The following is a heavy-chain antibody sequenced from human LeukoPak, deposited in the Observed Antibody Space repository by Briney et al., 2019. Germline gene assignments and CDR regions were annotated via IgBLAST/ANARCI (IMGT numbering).Heavy chain of an antibody. D-gene: IGHD3-16*01. CDR1: GYSFTTYW. V-gene: IGHV5-51*01. J-gene: IGHJ4*02. Sequence: GESLKISCKGSGYSFTTYWIAWVRQMPGKGLEWMGIIYPGDSDTRYSPSFQGQVTISADKSISTAYPRWSSLKASDTAMYYCARRDAYRYFFDYWGQGTLVTVSS. CDR2: IYPGDSDT. CDR3: ARRDAYRYFFDY.